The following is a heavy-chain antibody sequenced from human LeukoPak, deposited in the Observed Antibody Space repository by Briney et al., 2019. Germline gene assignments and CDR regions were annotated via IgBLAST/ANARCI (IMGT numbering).Heavy chain of an antibody. CDR3: ASGFRGWYIIDY. D-gene: IGHD6-19*01. J-gene: IGHJ4*02. CDR2: IYYSGST. Sequence: SETLSLTCAVYGGSFSGYYWSWIRQPPGKGLEWIGYIYYSGSTNYNPSLKGRVTISVDTSKNQFSLKLSSVTAADTAVYYCASGFRGWYIIDYWGQGTLVTVSS. V-gene: IGHV4-59*01. CDR1: GGSFSGYY.